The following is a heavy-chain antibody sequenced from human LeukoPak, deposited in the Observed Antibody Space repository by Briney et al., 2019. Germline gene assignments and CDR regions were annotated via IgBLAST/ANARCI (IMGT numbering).Heavy chain of an antibody. Sequence: GGSLRLSCAASGNYWMHWVRQAPGKGLVWVSHINSDGSWTSYADSVKGRFTISKDNAKNTVYLQMNSPRAEDTAVYYCAKETGSAVGSTDFDYWGQGTLVTVSS. V-gene: IGHV3-74*01. CDR2: INSDGSWT. J-gene: IGHJ4*02. D-gene: IGHD4-17*01. CDR1: GNYW. CDR3: AKETGSAVGSTDFDY.